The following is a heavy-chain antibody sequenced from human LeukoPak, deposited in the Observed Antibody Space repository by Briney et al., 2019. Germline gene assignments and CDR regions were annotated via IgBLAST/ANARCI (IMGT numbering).Heavy chain of an antibody. V-gene: IGHV1-8*03. J-gene: IGHJ3*01. CDR3: AKVFCSITSCWVRAFDV. CDR1: GYTFTSND. CDR2: MNPNSGNT. D-gene: IGHD2-2*01. Sequence: VASVKVSCKASGYTFTSNDINWVRQATGQGLEWMGWMNPNSGNTGYAQKFQGRVTITRNTSISTAYMELSSLRSEDTAIYYCAKVFCSITSCWVRAFDVWGQGTLVTVSS.